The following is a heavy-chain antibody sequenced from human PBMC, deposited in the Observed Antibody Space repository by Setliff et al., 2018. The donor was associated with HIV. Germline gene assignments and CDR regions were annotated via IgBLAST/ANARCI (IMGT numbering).Heavy chain of an antibody. J-gene: IGHJ5*02. Sequence: WVRQHPGKGLEWIGYIYYSGSTYYNPSLKSRVTISVDTSKNQFSLKLSSVTAADTAVYYCARDGGGNKYNWFDPWGQGTRVTVSS. V-gene: IGHV4-31*02. CDR3: ARDGGGNKYNWFDP. D-gene: IGHD3-16*01. CDR2: IYYSGST.